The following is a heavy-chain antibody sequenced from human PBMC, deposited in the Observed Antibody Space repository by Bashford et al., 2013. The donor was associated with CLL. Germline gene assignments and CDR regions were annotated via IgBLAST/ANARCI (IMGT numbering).Heavy chain of an antibody. CDR2: INPYSGGT. D-gene: IGHD4-11*01. Sequence: ASVKVSCKASGYTFTDYYVHWVRQAPGQGLEWLGWINPYSGGTNYAQKFQGRVTMTRDTSISTGYMDLSRLRSDDTAVYYCARAHGTVTTNDYYYYGMDVWGQGTTVTVSS. CDR1: GYTFTDYY. V-gene: IGHV1-2*02. J-gene: IGHJ6*02. CDR3: ARAHGTVTTNDYYYYGMDV.